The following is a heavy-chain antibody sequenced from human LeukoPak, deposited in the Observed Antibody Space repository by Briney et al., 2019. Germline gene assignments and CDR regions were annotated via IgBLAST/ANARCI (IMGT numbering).Heavy chain of an antibody. J-gene: IGHJ5*02. CDR2: INHSGST. D-gene: IGHD6-13*01. CDR3: ARLKGSSSWYSRSNWFDP. V-gene: IGHV4-34*01. CDR1: GGSFSGYY. Sequence: SETLSLTCAVYGGSFSGYYWSWIRQPPGKGLEWIGEINHSGSTNYNPSLKSRVTISVDTSKNQFSLKLSSVTAADTAVYYCARLKGSSSWYSRSNWFDPWGQGTLVTVSS.